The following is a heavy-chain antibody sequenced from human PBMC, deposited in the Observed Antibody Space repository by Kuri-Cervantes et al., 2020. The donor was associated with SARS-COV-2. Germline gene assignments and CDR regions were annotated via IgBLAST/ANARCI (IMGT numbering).Heavy chain of an antibody. Sequence: GESLKISCAASGFTFSSYGMHWVRQAPGKGLEWVAVIWYDGSNKYYADSVKGRFTISRDNSKNTLYLQMNSLRAEDTAVYYCAREGTGTNWYYDLWGRGTLVTVSS. CDR1: GFTFSSYG. CDR2: IWYDGSNK. D-gene: IGHD1/OR15-1a*01. CDR3: AREGTGTNWYYDL. V-gene: IGHV3-33*08. J-gene: IGHJ2*01.